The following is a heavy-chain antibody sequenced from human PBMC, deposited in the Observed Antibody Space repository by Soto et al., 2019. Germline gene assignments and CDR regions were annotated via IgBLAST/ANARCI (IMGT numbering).Heavy chain of an antibody. CDR3: ARPPQIASGDFWSGYYAEFDY. D-gene: IGHD3-3*01. V-gene: IGHV5-51*03. CDR1: GYSFTSYW. Sequence: EVQLVQSGAEVKKPGESLKISCKGSGYSFTSYWIGWVRQMPGKGLEWMGIIYPGDSDTRYSPSFQGQVTISADKSISTAYLQWSSLKASDTAMYYCARPPQIASGDFWSGYYAEFDYWGQGTLVTVSS. J-gene: IGHJ4*02. CDR2: IYPGDSDT.